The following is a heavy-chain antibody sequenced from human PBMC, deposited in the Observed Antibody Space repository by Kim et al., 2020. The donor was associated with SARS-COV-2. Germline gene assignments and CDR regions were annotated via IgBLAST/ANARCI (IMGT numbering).Heavy chain of an antibody. J-gene: IGHJ4*02. D-gene: IGHD3-3*01. CDR2: ITNSGGNT. CDR1: GFTFSSYA. Sequence: GGSLRLSCAASGFTFSSYAMSWVRQAPGKGLEWVSAITNSGGNTYYADSVQGRFTISRDNSKNTLYLQMNSLRAEDTAVYYCAESGVVLAEVGQWGQGTLVTVSS. CDR3: AESGVVLAEVGQ. V-gene: IGHV3-23*01.